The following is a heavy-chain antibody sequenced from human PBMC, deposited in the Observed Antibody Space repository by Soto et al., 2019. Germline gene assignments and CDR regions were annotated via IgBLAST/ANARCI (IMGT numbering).Heavy chain of an antibody. J-gene: IGHJ5*02. CDR2: VSGSGGST. CDR1: GVTFSSYA. Sequence: GGSLRLSCAASGVTFSSYAMSWVRQAPGKGLEWVSAVSGSGGSTYYADSVKGRFTISRDNSKNTLYLQMNSLRAEDTAVYYCAKVILDCSSTSCYQFDWFDPWGQGTLVTVSS. CDR3: AKVILDCSSTSCYQFDWFDP. D-gene: IGHD2-2*01. V-gene: IGHV3-23*01.